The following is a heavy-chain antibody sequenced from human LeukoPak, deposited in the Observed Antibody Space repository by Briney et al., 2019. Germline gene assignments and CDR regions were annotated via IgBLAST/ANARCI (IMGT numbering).Heavy chain of an antibody. J-gene: IGHJ5*02. CDR1: GDSVSSNNAV. CDR3: AATVVAGHKNWFDP. CDR2: TYYRSKWYN. Sequence: QTLSLTCAISGDSVSSNNAVWNWIRQSPSRGLEWLGRTYYRSKWYNDYAVSVKSRITINPDTSKNQFSLQLNSVTPDDTAVYYCAATVVAGHKNWFDPWGQGILVTVSS. D-gene: IGHD6-19*01. V-gene: IGHV6-1*01.